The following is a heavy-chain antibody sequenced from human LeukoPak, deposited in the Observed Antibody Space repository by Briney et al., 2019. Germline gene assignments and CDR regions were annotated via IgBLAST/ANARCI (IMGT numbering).Heavy chain of an antibody. CDR1: GLTFSSYG. J-gene: IGHJ4*02. CDR3: VRELGPFTGFDY. D-gene: IGHD3-16*01. Sequence: PGGALRLSWGASGLTFSSYGMDWVRQAPGEGLEGVAGIWSGGRNKFYAHSLQARFTVSRDNSKNTLDLQMNSLRVDDTAVYYCVRELGPFTGFDYWGQGTLVTVSS. CDR2: IWSGGRNK. V-gene: IGHV3-33*08.